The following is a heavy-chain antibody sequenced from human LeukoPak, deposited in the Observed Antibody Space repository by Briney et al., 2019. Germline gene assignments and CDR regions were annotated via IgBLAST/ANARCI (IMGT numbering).Heavy chain of an antibody. CDR2: ISWNSGSI. V-gene: IGHV3-9*01. CDR3: AKAGNYDILTGYSCFDY. Sequence: GRSLRLSCAASGFTFDDYAMHWVRQAPGKGLEWVSGISWNSGSIGYADSVKGRSTISRDNAKNSLYLQMNSLRAEDTALYYCAKAGNYDILTGYSCFDYWGQGTLVTVSS. J-gene: IGHJ4*02. CDR1: GFTFDDYA. D-gene: IGHD3-9*01.